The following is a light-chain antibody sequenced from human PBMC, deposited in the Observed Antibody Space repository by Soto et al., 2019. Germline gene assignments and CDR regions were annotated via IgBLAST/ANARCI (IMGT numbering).Light chain of an antibody. V-gene: IGKV3-15*01. CDR2: DAS. Sequence: EIVMTQSPATLSVSPGERATLSCRASQSVGGNFAWYQQRPGWAPRLLIFDASTRATDIPARCSGSGSGTEFTLTISSLQSEAFALYYCQQYNNWPVYTFGQGTKLEMK. CDR3: QQYNNWPVYT. CDR1: QSVGGN. J-gene: IGKJ2*01.